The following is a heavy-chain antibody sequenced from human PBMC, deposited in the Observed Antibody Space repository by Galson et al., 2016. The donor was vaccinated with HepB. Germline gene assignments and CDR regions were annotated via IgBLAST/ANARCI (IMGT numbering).Heavy chain of an antibody. J-gene: IGHJ4*02. CDR1: EYNFANYW. CDR3: ARHEGQQWLPLHIDS. D-gene: IGHD6-19*01. V-gene: IGHV5-51*01. CDR2: IYPGDSDI. Sequence: QSGAEVKKPGESLKISCKASEYNFANYWIGWVRQMPGKGLEWMGIIYPGDSDIKYSPSFQGQVTMSADKSINTAYLQWSSLKASDTAMYFCARHEGQQWLPLHIDSWGQGTLVTVSS.